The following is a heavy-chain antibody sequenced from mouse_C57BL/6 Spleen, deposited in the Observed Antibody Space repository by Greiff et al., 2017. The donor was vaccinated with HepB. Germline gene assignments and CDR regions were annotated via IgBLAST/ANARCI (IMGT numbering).Heavy chain of an antibody. CDR1: GYTFTSYW. Sequence: QVQLQQPGAELVKPGASVKLSCKASGYTFTSYWMHWVKQRPGQGLEWIGMIHPNSGSTNYNEKFKSKATLTVDKSSSTAYMQLSSLTSEDSAVYYCARGSEYYYGSSMDYWGQGTSVTVSS. V-gene: IGHV1-64*01. CDR2: IHPNSGST. D-gene: IGHD1-1*01. CDR3: ARGSEYYYGSSMDY. J-gene: IGHJ4*01.